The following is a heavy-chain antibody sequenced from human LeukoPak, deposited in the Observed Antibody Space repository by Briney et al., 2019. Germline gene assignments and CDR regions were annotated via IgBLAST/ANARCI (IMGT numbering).Heavy chain of an antibody. CDR3: ARDRYYASGSYNWFDP. CDR1: GFTFTSYD. V-gene: IGHV3-48*03. D-gene: IGHD3-10*01. Sequence: GGSLRLSCVTSGFTFTSYDFNWVRQAPGKGLEWVSYISNGGGTVYYADSVKGRFTISRDNAENSLYLQMNSLRAEDTAVYYCARDRYYASGSYNWFDPWGQGTLVTVSS. J-gene: IGHJ5*02. CDR2: ISNGGGTV.